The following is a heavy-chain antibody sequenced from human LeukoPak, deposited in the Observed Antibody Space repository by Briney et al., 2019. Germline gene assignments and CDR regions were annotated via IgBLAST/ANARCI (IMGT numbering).Heavy chain of an antibody. CDR3: ARDPVTMVRGVTNDPDY. V-gene: IGHV4-30-4*01. Sequence: SQTLSLTCIVSGGSISSGDYYWSWLRQPRGRGLEGIGYIYYSGSTYYNPSLKSRVTISEETSKNQFSLKLSSVTAADTAVYYCARDPVTMVRGVTNDPDYWGQGTLVTVSS. J-gene: IGHJ4*02. CDR2: IYYSGST. CDR1: GGSISSGDYY. D-gene: IGHD3-10*01.